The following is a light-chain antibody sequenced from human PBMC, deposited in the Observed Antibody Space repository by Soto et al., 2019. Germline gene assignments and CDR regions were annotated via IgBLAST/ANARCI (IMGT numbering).Light chain of an antibody. CDR3: QQYGTSPEWT. J-gene: IGKJ1*01. CDR1: QSVSSSY. V-gene: IGKV3-20*01. Sequence: EIVLTQSPGTLSLSLGERATLSCRASQSVSSSYLAWYQQKPGQAPRLLIYGASSRATGIPDRFSGSGSGTDFTLTISRLEPEDSGVYYCQQYGTSPEWTFGQGTKV. CDR2: GAS.